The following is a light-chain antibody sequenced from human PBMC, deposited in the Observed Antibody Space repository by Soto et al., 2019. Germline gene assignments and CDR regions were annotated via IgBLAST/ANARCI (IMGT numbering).Light chain of an antibody. J-gene: IGKJ5*01. CDR3: QQSYSTPIT. Sequence: DIQMTQSPSSLSESVGDRVSITCRASQNISSYLNWYQQKPGKAPKLLIYAASSLQSGVPSRFSGSGSGTDFTLTISSLQPEDFATYYCQQSYSTPITFGQGTRLEIK. CDR1: QNISSY. CDR2: AAS. V-gene: IGKV1-39*01.